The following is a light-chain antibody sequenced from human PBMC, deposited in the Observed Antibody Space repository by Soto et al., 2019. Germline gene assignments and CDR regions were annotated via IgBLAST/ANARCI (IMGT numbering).Light chain of an antibody. J-gene: IGLJ1*01. CDR3: QVWDTGSDSLHV. CDR2: DDS. V-gene: IGLV3-21*02. CDR1: NIGRKS. Sequence: SYELTQPPSVSVAPGQTASVTCGGNNIGRKSVHWYQQKPGQAPVLVVYDDSDRPSGIPERFSGSNSGNTATLTISRVEAGDEADYYCQVWDTGSDSLHVFGTGTQLTVL.